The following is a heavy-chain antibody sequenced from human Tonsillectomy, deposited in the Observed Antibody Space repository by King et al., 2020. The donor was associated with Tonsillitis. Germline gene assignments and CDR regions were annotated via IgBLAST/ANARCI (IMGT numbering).Heavy chain of an antibody. J-gene: IGHJ4*02. Sequence: VQLVESGGGLVKPGGSLRLSCAASGFTFSNAWMSWVRQAPGKGLEGVGRIKSKTDGGTTDYAATVKGSYTITRDDAKNTLYLKMNNLKTEDTAVYYCPTDPEGTWDSMIVVVGDYGGQGTLVTVSS. CDR3: PTDPEGTWDSMIVVVGDY. CDR2: IKSKTDGGTT. CDR1: GFTFSNAW. V-gene: IGHV3-15*01. D-gene: IGHD3-22*01.